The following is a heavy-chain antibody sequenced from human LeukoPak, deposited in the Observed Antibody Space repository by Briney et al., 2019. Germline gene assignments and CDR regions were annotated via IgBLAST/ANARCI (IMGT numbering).Heavy chain of an antibody. CDR1: GGSFSGYY. J-gene: IGHJ4*02. D-gene: IGHD3-9*01. V-gene: IGHV4-34*01. Sequence: SETLSLTCAVYGGSFSGYYWSWIRQPPGKGLEWIGEINHSGSTNYNPSLKSRVTISVDTSKNQFSLKLSSVTAADTAVYYCAREVQYYDILTGYYYYFDYWGQGTLVTVSS. CDR2: INHSGST. CDR3: AREVQYYDILTGYYYYFDY.